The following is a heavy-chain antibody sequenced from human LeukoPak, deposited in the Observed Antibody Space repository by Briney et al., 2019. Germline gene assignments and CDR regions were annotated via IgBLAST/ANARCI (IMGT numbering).Heavy chain of an antibody. CDR3: AKDSRRTSGWYYFDY. J-gene: IGHJ4*02. D-gene: IGHD6-19*01. V-gene: IGHV3-23*01. CDR2: ISVSGTRT. Sequence: GGSLRLSCAASGFTFSSYDMGWVRQAPGKGLEWVSAISVSGTRTYFADSVKGRFTISRDNFKNTLHLNMNSLRAEDTAVYYCAKDSRRTSGWYYFDYWGQGTLVTVSS. CDR1: GFTFSSYD.